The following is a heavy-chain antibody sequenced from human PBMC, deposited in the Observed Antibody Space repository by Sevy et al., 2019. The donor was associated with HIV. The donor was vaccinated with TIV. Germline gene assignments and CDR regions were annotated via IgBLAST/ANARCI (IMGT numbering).Heavy chain of an antibody. CDR2: IYSGGST. D-gene: IGHD2-15*01. V-gene: IGHV3-53*05. CDR1: GFTVSSNY. Sequence: GGSLRLSCAASGFTVSSNYMSWVRQAPGKGLEWVSVIYSGGSTYYADSVKGRFTISRDNAKSSLYLQMNSLRLEDTALYYCARAQGYCVVERCYGGSVNAFDFWGQGTMVTVSS. J-gene: IGHJ3*01. CDR3: ARAQGYCVVERCYGGSVNAFDF.